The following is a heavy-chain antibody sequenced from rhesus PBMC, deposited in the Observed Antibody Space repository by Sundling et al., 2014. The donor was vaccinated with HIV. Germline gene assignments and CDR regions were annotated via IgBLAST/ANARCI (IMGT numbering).Heavy chain of an antibody. CDR1: GYTFTNYY. Sequence: QVQLVQSGAEVKKPGSSVKVSCKASGYTFTNYYMQWVRQAPGQGLEWMGRINPKTGGTDYAQKFQGRVTMTRDTSTSTAYMELSSLRSEDTAVYYCATGTYRKNTVLVVVARPFDYWGQGVLVTVSS. CDR2: INPKTGGT. D-gene: IGHD2-21*01. V-gene: IGHV1-138*01. J-gene: IGHJ4*01. CDR3: ATGTYRKNTVLVVVARPFDY.